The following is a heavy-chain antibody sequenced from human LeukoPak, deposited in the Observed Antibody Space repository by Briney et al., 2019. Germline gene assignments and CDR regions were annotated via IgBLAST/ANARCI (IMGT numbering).Heavy chain of an antibody. CDR1: GFTFDNYW. CDR2: LYSDGSVT. CDR3: ARDPGSNGGDWYFDL. V-gene: IGHV3-74*01. D-gene: IGHD3-16*01. J-gene: IGHJ2*01. Sequence: PGGSLRLSCAASGFTFDNYWMSWVRQAPGKGLVWLSRLYSDGSVTGYADSVKGRFTISRDNAKNTLYLQMNSLRVEDTAVYYCARDPGSNGGDWYFDLWGRGTLVTVSS.